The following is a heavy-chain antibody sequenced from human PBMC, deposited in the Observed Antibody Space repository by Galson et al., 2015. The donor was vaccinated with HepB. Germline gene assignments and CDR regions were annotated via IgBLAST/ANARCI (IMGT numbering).Heavy chain of an antibody. V-gene: IGHV3-11*01. J-gene: IGHJ4*02. CDR2: ISSGGSTT. D-gene: IGHD1-26*01. Sequence: SLRLSCAASGFTFSDYYMSWIRQSPGQGPEWLAYISSGGSTTYYVDSVKGRFTISRDNAKNSLFLQMNSLRAEDTALYYCATGGIKNAIVGAPYWGQGTLVTVSS. CDR1: GFTFSDYY. CDR3: ATGGIKNAIVGAPY.